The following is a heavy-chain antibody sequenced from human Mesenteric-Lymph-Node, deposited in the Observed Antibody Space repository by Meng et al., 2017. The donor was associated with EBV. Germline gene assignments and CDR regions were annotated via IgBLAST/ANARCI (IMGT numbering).Heavy chain of an antibody. CDR3: ARDQSGLSGFDP. CDR1: GGSVSSGSYY. J-gene: IGHJ5*02. CDR2: IYYSGNT. D-gene: IGHD3-3*01. Sequence: VQLQGSGPGLVKPSESLSLTCTVSGGSVSSGSYYWNWIRQPPGKGLEWIGYIYYSGNTNYNPSLKSRVTISVDTSKNQFSLRLSSVTAADTAVYYCARDQSGLSGFDPWGQGTLVTVSS. V-gene: IGHV4-61*01.